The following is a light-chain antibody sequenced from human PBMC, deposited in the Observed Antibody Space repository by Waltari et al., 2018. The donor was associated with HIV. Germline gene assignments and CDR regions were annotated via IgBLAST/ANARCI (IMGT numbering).Light chain of an antibody. CDR1: SGHSSYI. CDR2: VEGSGSF. V-gene: IGLV4-60*03. J-gene: IGLJ2*01. Sequence: QPVLTQSSSASASLESSVKLTCTLGSGHSSYIIAWHQQQPGKAPRYLMKVEGSGSFNKGSGVPDRFSGSSSGADRYLTISNLQSEDEADYYCETWDSDIRVFGGGTKLTVL. CDR3: ETWDSDIRV.